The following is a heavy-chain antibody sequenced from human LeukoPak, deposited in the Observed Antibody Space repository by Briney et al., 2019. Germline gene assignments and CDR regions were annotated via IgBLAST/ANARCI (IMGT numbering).Heavy chain of an antibody. Sequence: ASVKVSCKASGYTFTGYYMHWVRQAPGQGLEWMGWINPNSGGTNYAQKFQGRVTMTRDMSTSTVYMELSSLRSEDTAVYYCARGGELSPNNWFDPWGQGTLVTVSS. J-gene: IGHJ5*02. CDR2: INPNSGGT. D-gene: IGHD3-16*02. V-gene: IGHV1-2*02. CDR1: GYTFTGYY. CDR3: ARGGELSPNNWFDP.